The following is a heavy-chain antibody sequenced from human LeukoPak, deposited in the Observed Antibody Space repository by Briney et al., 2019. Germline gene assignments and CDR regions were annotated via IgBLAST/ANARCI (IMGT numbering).Heavy chain of an antibody. CDR1: GGSISSGRYY. CDR2: IYYTGRT. V-gene: IGHV4-39*01. Sequence: SETLSLTCTVSGGSISSGRYYWGWIRQPPGKGLEWIATIYYTGRTYYSPSLKSRVTISVDSSKDKFSLKLSSVTAADTALYYCARVVVVAATSGFDVWGQGTMVTVSS. D-gene: IGHD2-15*01. J-gene: IGHJ3*01. CDR3: ARVVVVAATSGFDV.